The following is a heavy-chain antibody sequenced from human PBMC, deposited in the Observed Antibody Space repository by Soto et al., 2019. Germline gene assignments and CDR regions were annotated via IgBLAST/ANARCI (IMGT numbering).Heavy chain of an antibody. Sequence: PVKVSCKASGGTFSSYAISWVRQAPGQGLGWRGGSNPSFGTANYAQKFQGRVTITADECTSTAYMELSSLKSEDTAVYYCARSRSAAALYYFDYWGQGTLVTVGS. CDR3: ARSRSAAALYYFDY. V-gene: IGHV1-69*13. CDR2: SNPSFGTA. J-gene: IGHJ4*02. CDR1: GGTFSSYA. D-gene: IGHD6-13*01.